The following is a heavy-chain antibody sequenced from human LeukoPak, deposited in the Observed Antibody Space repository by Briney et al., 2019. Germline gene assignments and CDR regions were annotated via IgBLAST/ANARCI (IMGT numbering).Heavy chain of an antibody. D-gene: IGHD5-12*01. V-gene: IGHV4-61*02. CDR1: GGSISSGSYY. Sequence: SQTLSLTCTVSGGSISSGSYYWSWIRQPAGKGLEWIGRIYTSGSTNYNPSLKSRVTISVDTSKNQFSLKLSSVTAADTAVYYCAREDIGDNWFDPWGQGNLVTVSS. CDR2: IYTSGST. J-gene: IGHJ5*02. CDR3: AREDIGDNWFDP.